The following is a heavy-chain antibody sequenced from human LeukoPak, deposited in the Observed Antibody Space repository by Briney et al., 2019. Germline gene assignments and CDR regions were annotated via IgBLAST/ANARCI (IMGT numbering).Heavy chain of an antibody. D-gene: IGHD2-15*01. CDR3: ARGTRRSILLRYYFDY. Sequence: SETLSLTCAVYGGSFSGYYWSWIRQPPGKGLEWIGEINHIGSTNYNPSTKSRFSISVEPPKNQFSLKLSCVTAADTAVYYCARGTRRSILLRYYFDYWGQGTLVTVSS. V-gene: IGHV4-34*01. J-gene: IGHJ4*02. CDR1: GGSFSGYY. CDR2: INHIGST.